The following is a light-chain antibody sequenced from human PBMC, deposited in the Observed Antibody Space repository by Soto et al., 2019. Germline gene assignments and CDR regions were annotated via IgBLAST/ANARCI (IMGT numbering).Light chain of an antibody. CDR2: KVY. J-gene: IGLJ2*01. V-gene: IGLV2-14*01. CDR1: SSDVGGYNF. Sequence: QSALTQPASVSGSPGQSITISCTGTSSDVGGYNFVSWYQQHPGKAPKLMLYKVYDRPSGISHRFSGSRSGNTASLTISGLQAEDEAHYYCSSYTSSSTLVFGAGTKLTVL. CDR3: SSYTSSSTLV.